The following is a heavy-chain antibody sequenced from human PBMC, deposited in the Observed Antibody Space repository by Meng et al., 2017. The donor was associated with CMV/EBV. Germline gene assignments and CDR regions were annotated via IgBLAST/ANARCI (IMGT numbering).Heavy chain of an antibody. Sequence: SVTVSCKASGYTFTGYYMHWVRQPPGQGLEWMGWINPNSGGTNYAQKFQGRVTMTRDTSISTAYMELSRLRSDDTAVYYCARGWIQLWLMGYWGQGTLVTVSS. D-gene: IGHD5-18*01. CDR1: GYTFTGYY. V-gene: IGHV1-2*02. J-gene: IGHJ4*02. CDR3: ARGWIQLWLMGY. CDR2: INPNSGGT.